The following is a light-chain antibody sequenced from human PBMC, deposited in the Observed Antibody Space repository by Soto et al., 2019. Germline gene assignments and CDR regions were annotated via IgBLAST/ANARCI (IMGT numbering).Light chain of an antibody. J-gene: IGLJ3*02. CDR1: SSDVGSYNL. CDR2: EGS. Sequence: QSALTQPASVSGSPGQSLTISCTGTSSDVGSYNLVSWYQQHPGTAPKLIIYEGSKRPSGVSYRFSGSKSGKTASLTNDGHQAEDEADYYCCSYAGSNTLVFGGGTEVTVL. CDR3: CSYAGSNTLV. V-gene: IGLV2-23*01.